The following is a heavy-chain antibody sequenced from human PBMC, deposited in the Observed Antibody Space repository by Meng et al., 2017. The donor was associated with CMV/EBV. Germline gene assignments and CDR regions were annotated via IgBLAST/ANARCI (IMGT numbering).Heavy chain of an antibody. CDR1: GGTFSSYA. CDR2: IIPIFGTA. D-gene: IGHD1-26*01. J-gene: IGHJ6*02. Sequence: SVKVSCKASGGTFSSYAISWMRQAPGQGLEWMGGIIPIFGTANYAQKFQGRVTITTDESTSTAYMELSSLRSEDTTVYYCARDRCVLLTSYPTPYCYYYGMDVWGQGTTVTVSS. V-gene: IGHV1-69*05. CDR3: ARDRCVLLTSYPTPYCYYYGMDV.